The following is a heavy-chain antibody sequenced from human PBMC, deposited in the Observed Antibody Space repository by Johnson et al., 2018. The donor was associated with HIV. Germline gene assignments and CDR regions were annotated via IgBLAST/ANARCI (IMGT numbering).Heavy chain of an antibody. Sequence: QVQLVESGGGVVQPGRSLRLSCAASGFTFSSYAMHWVRQAPGKVLEWVAVISYDGSNKYYADSVNGRFTISRDNSKNTLYLQLISLRAEDTAVYDCARGRGAFDVWGQGTTVTVSS. CDR2: ISYDGSNK. CDR3: ARGRGAFDV. V-gene: IGHV3-30-3*01. J-gene: IGHJ3*01. CDR1: GFTFSSYA. D-gene: IGHD3-16*01.